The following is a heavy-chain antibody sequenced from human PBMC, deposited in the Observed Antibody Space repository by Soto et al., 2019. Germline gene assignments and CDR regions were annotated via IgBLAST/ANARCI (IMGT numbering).Heavy chain of an antibody. CDR1: GFNFDNSY. CDR3: SKNNVAPAFVGFEY. Sequence: GGSLRLSCAASGFNFDNSYMSWVRQSPGKGLEWVAILYSGGKSYYAESVRGRFTISRDISKNTLDLQMNRLTADDTAVYYCSKNNVAPAFVGFEYWGQGTLVTVSS. CDR2: LYSGGKS. D-gene: IGHD2-2*01. V-gene: IGHV3-53*01. J-gene: IGHJ4*02.